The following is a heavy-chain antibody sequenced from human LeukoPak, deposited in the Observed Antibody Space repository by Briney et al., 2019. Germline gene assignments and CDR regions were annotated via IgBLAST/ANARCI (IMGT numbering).Heavy chain of an antibody. Sequence: PGGSLRLSCAASGFSVSSSYMNWVRQAPGKGLEWVSIIYRDGKTYYADYVKGRFTISRDNSKNTLYLQMNSLRAEDTAVYYCAKDGGIAVAGTPDYWGQGTLVTVSS. J-gene: IGHJ4*02. CDR3: AKDGGIAVAGTPDY. D-gene: IGHD6-19*01. V-gene: IGHV3-53*01. CDR1: GFSVSSSY. CDR2: IYRDGKT.